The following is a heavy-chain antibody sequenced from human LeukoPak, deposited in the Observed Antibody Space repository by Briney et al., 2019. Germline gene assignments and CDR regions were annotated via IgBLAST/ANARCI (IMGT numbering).Heavy chain of an antibody. J-gene: IGHJ3*02. Sequence: GGSLRLSCAASGFTFSSYGMHWVRQAPGKGLEWVAFIRYDGSNKYYADSVKGRFTISRDNSKNTLYLQMNSLRAEDTAVYYCAKDGVMGYYYDSSAFDIWGQGTMVTVSS. CDR1: GFTFSSYG. D-gene: IGHD3-22*01. CDR3: AKDGVMGYYYDSSAFDI. CDR2: IRYDGSNK. V-gene: IGHV3-30*02.